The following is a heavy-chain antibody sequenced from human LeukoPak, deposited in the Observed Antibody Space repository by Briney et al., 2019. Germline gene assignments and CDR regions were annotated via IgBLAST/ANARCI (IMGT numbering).Heavy chain of an antibody. CDR3: ARIRVDTAMEYYYYGMDV. CDR1: GFSLSTSGMC. D-gene: IGHD5-18*01. J-gene: IGHJ6*02. V-gene: IGHV2-70*11. Sequence: ESGPTLVNPTQTLTLTCTFSGFSLSTSGMCVSWIRQPPRKALEWLARIDWDDDKYYSTSLKTRLTISKDTSKNQVVLTMTNMDPVDTATYYCARIRVDTAMEYYYYGMDVWGQGTTVTVSS. CDR2: IDWDDDK.